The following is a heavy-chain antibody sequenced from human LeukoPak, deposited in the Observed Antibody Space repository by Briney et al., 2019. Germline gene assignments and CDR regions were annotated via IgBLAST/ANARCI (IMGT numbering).Heavy chain of an antibody. V-gene: IGHV3-23*01. CDR2: FSGSGGST. CDR3: AKEFPGYSFDY. Sequence: QTGGSLRLSCEASGFTFRSFCMSWVRQAPGKGLEWVSGFSGSGGSTSYADSVKGRFTISRDMSKNTLYLQMNTLRAEDTAVYYCAKEFPGYSFDYWGQGTLVTVPS. D-gene: IGHD5-12*01. CDR1: GFTFRSFC. J-gene: IGHJ4*02.